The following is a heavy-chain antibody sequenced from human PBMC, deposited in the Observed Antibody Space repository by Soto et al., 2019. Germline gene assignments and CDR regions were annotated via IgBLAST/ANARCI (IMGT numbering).Heavy chain of an antibody. V-gene: IGHV3-30*18. CDR2: MSYDGSNE. Sequence: QVQLVESGGGVVQPGRSLRLSCAASGFTFSHYAMHWVRQAPGKGLEWVALMSYDGSNEYYADSVKGRFTISRDNSENTLYLQINSLRAEDMAVYYCAKDGSHNFDYWGQGTLVTVSS. CDR3: AKDGSHNFDY. CDR1: GFTFSHYA. D-gene: IGHD1-26*01. J-gene: IGHJ4*02.